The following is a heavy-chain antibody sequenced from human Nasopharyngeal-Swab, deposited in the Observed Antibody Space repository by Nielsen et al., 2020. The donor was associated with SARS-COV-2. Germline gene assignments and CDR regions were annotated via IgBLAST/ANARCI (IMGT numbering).Heavy chain of an antibody. CDR3: TTAMVRGRVYYYMDV. J-gene: IGHJ6*03. Sequence: GGSLRLSCAASGFTFSSYSMNWVRQAPGKGLEWVSYISSSSSTIYYADSVKGRFTISRDNAKNSLYLQMNSLRAEDTAVYYCTTAMVRGRVYYYMDVWGKGTTVTVSS. D-gene: IGHD3-10*01. CDR2: ISSSSSTI. CDR1: GFTFSSYS. V-gene: IGHV3-48*01.